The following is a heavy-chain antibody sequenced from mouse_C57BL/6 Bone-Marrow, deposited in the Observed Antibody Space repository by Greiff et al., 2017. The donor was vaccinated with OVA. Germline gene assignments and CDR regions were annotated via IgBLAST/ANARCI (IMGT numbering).Heavy chain of an antibody. J-gene: IGHJ2*01. CDR1: GFNIKDDY. CDR2: IDPENGDT. V-gene: IGHV14-4*01. Sequence: VQLQQSGAELVRPGASVKLSCTASGFNIKDDYMHWVKQRPEQGLEWIGWIDPENGDTEYPSKFQGKATITADTSSNTAYLQLSSLTSEDTAVYYCTTLGYFDYWGQGTTLTVSS. CDR3: TTLGYFDY.